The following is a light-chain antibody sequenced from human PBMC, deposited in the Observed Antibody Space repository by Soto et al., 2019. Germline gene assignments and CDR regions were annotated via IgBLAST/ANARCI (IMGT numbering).Light chain of an antibody. CDR1: SSNIGSNT. J-gene: IGLJ1*01. CDR3: AAWDDSLNGDV. CDR2: SYN. V-gene: IGLV1-44*01. Sequence: QSVLTQPPSASGTPGQRVTIPCSGSSSNIGSNTVNWYQQLPGTAPKLLIYSYNQRPSGVPDRFSDSKSGTSASLAISGLQSEDEADYYCAAWDDSLNGDVFGTGTKVTVL.